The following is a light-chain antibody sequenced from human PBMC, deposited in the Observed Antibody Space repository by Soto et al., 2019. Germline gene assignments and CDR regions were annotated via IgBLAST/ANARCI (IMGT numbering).Light chain of an antibody. J-gene: IGLJ2*01. Sequence: QSVLTQPPSVSAAPRQRVTISCSGSSSNIGDNAVNWYQQLPGKAPKLLIYYDDLLPSGVSDRFSGSKSGTSASLPISGLQSEDEADYYCAAWDDSLNAVIFGGGTKVTVL. V-gene: IGLV1-36*01. CDR2: YDD. CDR1: SSNIGDNA. CDR3: AAWDDSLNAVI.